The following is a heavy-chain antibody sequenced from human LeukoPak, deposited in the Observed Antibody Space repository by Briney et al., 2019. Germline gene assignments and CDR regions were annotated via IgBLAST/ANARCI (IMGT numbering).Heavy chain of an antibody. D-gene: IGHD1-26*01. CDR3: AKDMASGSSGYFYYMDV. CDR1: GFTLSSYS. J-gene: IGHJ6*03. CDR2: ISSSSSYI. V-gene: IGHV3-21*04. Sequence: PGGSLRLSCAASGFTLSSYSMNWVRQAPGKGLEWVSSISSSSSYIYYADSVKGRFTISRDNAKNSLYLQMNSLRAEDMALYYCAKDMASGSSGYFYYMDVWGKGTTVTVSS.